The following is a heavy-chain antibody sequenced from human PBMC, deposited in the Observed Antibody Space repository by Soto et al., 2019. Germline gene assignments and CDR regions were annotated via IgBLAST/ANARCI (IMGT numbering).Heavy chain of an antibody. Sequence: ASVKVSCKTSGYTFTNYGISWVRQAPGRGLEWMGWISAHTGNTNYAQKFQGRVTMTTDTSTSTAYMELRSLRSDDTAVYYCARVLGYNSSWWRHTAFDIWGQGTMVTVSS. J-gene: IGHJ3*02. V-gene: IGHV1-18*01. CDR1: GYTFTNYG. CDR2: ISAHTGNT. D-gene: IGHD6-13*01. CDR3: ARVLGYNSSWWRHTAFDI.